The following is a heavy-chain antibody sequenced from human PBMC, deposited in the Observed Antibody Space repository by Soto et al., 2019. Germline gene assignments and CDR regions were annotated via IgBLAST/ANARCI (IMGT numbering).Heavy chain of an antibody. CDR2: IYYSGST. V-gene: IGHV4-31*03. Sequence: SDTLSLTCTVSGGSISSGGYYWSWIRQHPGKGLEWIGYIYYSGSTYYNPSLKSRVTISVDTSKNQFSLKLSSVTAADTAVYYCARTQWLVRRVYFDYWGQGTLVTV. D-gene: IGHD6-19*01. CDR3: ARTQWLVRRVYFDY. J-gene: IGHJ4*02. CDR1: GGSISSGGYY.